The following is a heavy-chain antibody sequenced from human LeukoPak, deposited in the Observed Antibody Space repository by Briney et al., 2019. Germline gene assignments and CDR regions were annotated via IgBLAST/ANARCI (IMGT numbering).Heavy chain of an antibody. J-gene: IGHJ4*02. CDR3: ARDDPSTSGNY. Sequence: SVKVSCKASGGTFSSYAISWVRQAPGQGLEWMGGIIPIFGTANYAQKFQGRVTMTRDTSTSTVYMELSSLRSEDTAVYYCARDDPSTSGNYWGQGTLVTASS. D-gene: IGHD2-2*01. V-gene: IGHV1-69*05. CDR1: GGTFSSYA. CDR2: IIPIFGTA.